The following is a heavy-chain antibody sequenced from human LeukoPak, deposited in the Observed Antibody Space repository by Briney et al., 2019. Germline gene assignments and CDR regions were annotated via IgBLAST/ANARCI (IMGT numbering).Heavy chain of an antibody. D-gene: IGHD3-22*01. Sequence: PGGSLRLSCAASGFTFSSYAMSWVRQAPGKGLEWVSAISGSGGSTYYADSVKDRFTISRDNSKNTLYLQMNSLRAEDTAVYYCAKRGYYDSSGSMTFDYWGQGTLVTVSS. CDR1: GFTFSSYA. CDR2: ISGSGGST. J-gene: IGHJ4*02. CDR3: AKRGYYDSSGSMTFDY. V-gene: IGHV3-23*01.